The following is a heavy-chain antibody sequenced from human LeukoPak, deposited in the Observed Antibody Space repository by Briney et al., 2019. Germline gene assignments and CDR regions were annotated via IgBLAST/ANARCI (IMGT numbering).Heavy chain of an antibody. Sequence: SETLSLTCTVSRASISDNYWSSSRQPAGMALEWIGRTYTSGDTNYNPSLKSRASVSVDTSKNQFYLSLRYVTAADTAVYYCTIGGASGSLAHWGPGTLVTVSS. J-gene: IGHJ4*02. CDR1: RASISDNY. CDR3: TIGGASGSLAH. CDR2: TYTSGDT. D-gene: IGHD6-13*01. V-gene: IGHV4-4*07.